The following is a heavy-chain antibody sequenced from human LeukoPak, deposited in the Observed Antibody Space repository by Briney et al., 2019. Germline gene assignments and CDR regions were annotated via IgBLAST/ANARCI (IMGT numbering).Heavy chain of an antibody. D-gene: IGHD4-17*01. CDR2: ISGSGGST. J-gene: IGHJ4*02. V-gene: IGHV3-23*01. CDR1: GFTFSSYA. Sequence: GGSLRLSCAASGFTFSSYAMSWVRQAPGKGLEWVTAISGSGGSTYYADSVKGRFTISRDNSKNTLYLQMNSLRAEDTAVYYCAKDTATGLRSRGYFDYWGQGTLVTVSS. CDR3: AKDTATGLRSRGYFDY.